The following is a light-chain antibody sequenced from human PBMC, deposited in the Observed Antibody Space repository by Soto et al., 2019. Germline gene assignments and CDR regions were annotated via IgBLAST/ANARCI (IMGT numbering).Light chain of an antibody. V-gene: IGLV2-14*01. CDR2: EVT. CDR3: GSYTPSSTWV. J-gene: IGLJ3*02. CDR1: SSDVGGYNY. Sequence: QSVLTQPASVSGSPGQSITISCTGTSSDVGGYNYVSWYQQHPGKAPKLMIYEVTNRPSGVSDRFSGSKSGNTASLTISGLQAEDEADYYCGSYTPSSTWVFGGWTQLTVL.